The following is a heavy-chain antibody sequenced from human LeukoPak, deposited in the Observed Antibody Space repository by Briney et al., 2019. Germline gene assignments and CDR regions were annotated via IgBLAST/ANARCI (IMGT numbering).Heavy chain of an antibody. V-gene: IGHV3-30*14. CDR2: ISYDGSNK. CDR3: ARGPRETWSDP. J-gene: IGHJ5*02. CDR1: GFTFSSYA. Sequence: PGGSLRLSCAASGFTFSSYAMHWVRQAPGKGLEWVAVISYDGSNKYYADSVKGRFTISRDNSKNTLYLQMNSLRAEDTAVYYCARGPRETWSDPWGQGTLVTVSS.